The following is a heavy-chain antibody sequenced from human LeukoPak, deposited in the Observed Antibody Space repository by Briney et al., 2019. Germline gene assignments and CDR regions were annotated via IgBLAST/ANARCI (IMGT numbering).Heavy chain of an antibody. CDR2: INHSGST. J-gene: IGHJ5*02. D-gene: IGHD6-19*01. V-gene: IGHV4-34*01. CDR3: ARHLSSGLYNWFDP. Sequence: SETLSLTCAVYGGSFSGYYWSWIRQPPGKGLEWIGEINHSGSTNYNPSLKSRVTISVDTSKNQFSLKLSSVTAADTAVYYCARHLSSGLYNWFDPWGQGTLVTVSS. CDR1: GGSFSGYY.